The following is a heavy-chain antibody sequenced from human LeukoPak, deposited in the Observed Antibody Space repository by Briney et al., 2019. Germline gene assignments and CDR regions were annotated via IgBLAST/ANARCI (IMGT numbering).Heavy chain of an antibody. CDR2: IYYSGST. V-gene: IGHV4-59*01. D-gene: IGHD3-3*01. Sequence: SETLSLTCTVSGGSISSYYWSWIRQPPGKGLEWIGYIYYSGSTNYNPSLKSRVTISVDTSKNQFSLKLSSVTAADTAVYYCAAMHDFWSGYHDYWGQGTLVTVSS. CDR1: GGSISSYY. J-gene: IGHJ4*02. CDR3: AAMHDFWSGYHDY.